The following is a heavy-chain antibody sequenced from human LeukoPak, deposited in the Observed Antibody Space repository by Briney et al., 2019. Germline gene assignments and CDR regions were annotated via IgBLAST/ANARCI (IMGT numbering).Heavy chain of an antibody. CDR2: IYYSGST. CDR3: ARNGLGATVNYYFDY. D-gene: IGHD4-17*01. Sequence: PSETLSLTCTVSGGSISSGDYYWSWIRQPPGKGLEWIGYIYYSGSTYYNPSLKSRVAISVDTSKNQFSLKLSSVTAADTAVYYCARNGLGATVNYYFDYWGQGTLVTVSS. V-gene: IGHV4-30-4*01. J-gene: IGHJ4*02. CDR1: GGSISSGDYY.